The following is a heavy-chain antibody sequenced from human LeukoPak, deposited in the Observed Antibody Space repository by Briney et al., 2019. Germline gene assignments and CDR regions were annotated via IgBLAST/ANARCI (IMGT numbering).Heavy chain of an antibody. CDR3: AKDERHFVVVTASFFDY. Sequence: SGGSLRLSCAASGFTFTSYGMHWVRQAPGKGLEWVAFIRYDGSNKYYADSVKGRFTISRDNSKNTLYLQMNSLRAEDTDVYYCAKDERHFVVVTASFFDYWGQGTLVTVSS. D-gene: IGHD2-21*02. V-gene: IGHV3-30*02. CDR2: IRYDGSNK. J-gene: IGHJ4*02. CDR1: GFTFTSYG.